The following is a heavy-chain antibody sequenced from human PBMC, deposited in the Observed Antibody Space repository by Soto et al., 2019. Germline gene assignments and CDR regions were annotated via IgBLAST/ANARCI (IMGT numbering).Heavy chain of an antibody. CDR2: ISAYNGNT. Sequence: ASVKLSSKASGYTFTSYGISWLRQAPGQGLEWMGWISAYNGNTNYAQKLQGRVTMTTDTSTSTAYMELRSLRSDDTAVYYCARDRVLWFGELLPPDAFDIWGQGTMVTVSS. D-gene: IGHD3-10*01. CDR3: ARDRVLWFGELLPPDAFDI. V-gene: IGHV1-18*01. J-gene: IGHJ3*02. CDR1: GYTFTSYG.